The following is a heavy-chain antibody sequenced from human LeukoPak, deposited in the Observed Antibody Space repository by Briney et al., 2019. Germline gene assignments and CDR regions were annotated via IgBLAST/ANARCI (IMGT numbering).Heavy chain of an antibody. CDR2: IKKDGSEE. J-gene: IGHJ3*01. V-gene: IGHV3-7*01. CDR1: RFTLNSYL. D-gene: IGHD1-14*01. Sequence: QPGGSLRLSCAASRFTLNSYLMSWVRQAPGRGLEWVANIKKDGSEESYLDSVKGRFTVSRDNAKNSLFLQMNSLRGEDTAVYYCARSNPNKNALDLWGQGTMVTVFS. CDR3: ARSNPNKNALDL.